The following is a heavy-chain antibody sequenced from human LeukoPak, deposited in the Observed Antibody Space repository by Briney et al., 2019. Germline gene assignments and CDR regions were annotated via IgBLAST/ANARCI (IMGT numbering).Heavy chain of an antibody. J-gene: IGHJ5*02. Sequence: GGSLRLSCAASGFTFSSYAMSWVRQAPGKGLERVSAISGSGGSTYYADSVKGRFTISRDNSKNTLYLQMNSLRAEDTAVYYCAKASLAARTYNNWFDPWGQGTLVTVSS. V-gene: IGHV3-23*01. CDR3: AKASLAARTYNNWFDP. CDR2: ISGSGGST. CDR1: GFTFSSYA. D-gene: IGHD1-26*01.